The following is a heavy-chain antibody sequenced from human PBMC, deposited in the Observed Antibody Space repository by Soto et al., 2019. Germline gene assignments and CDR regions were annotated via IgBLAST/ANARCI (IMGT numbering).Heavy chain of an antibody. CDR1: GFNLSHPW. D-gene: IGHD3-9*01. CDR3: TTGIYYDILTGYHNVAY. CDR2: IKSKTDGGTA. J-gene: IGHJ4*02. Sequence: GGSLRLSCVASGFNLSHPWMTWVRQAAGKGLEWVGRIKSKTDGGTADYGAPVKGRATISRDDSKNTVYLQMNSLKTEDTAVYYCTTGIYYDILTGYHNVAYWGQGALVTVSS. V-gene: IGHV3-15*01.